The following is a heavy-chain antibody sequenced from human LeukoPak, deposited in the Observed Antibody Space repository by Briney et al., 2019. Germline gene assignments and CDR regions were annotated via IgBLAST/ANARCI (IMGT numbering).Heavy chain of an antibody. V-gene: IGHV1-24*01. D-gene: IGHD3-10*01. CDR1: GYTLTELS. CDR3: ATDSGYYGSGRAGFDP. CDR2: FDPEDGET. J-gene: IGHJ5*02. Sequence: GASVKVSCKVCGYTLTELSMHWVRPAPGKGLEWMGGFDPEDGETIYAQKFQGRVTMTEDTSTDTAYMELSSLRSEDTAVYYCATDSGYYGSGRAGFDPWGQGTLVTVSS.